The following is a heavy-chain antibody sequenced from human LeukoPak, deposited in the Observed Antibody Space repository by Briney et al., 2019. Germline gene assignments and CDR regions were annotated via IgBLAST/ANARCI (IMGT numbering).Heavy chain of an antibody. J-gene: IGHJ4*02. CDR3: ARSNVDTSMTQIDY. V-gene: IGHV1-18*01. CDR1: GYIFTTYS. CDR2: ISPYNGNT. Sequence: ASVEVSCKTSGYIFTTYSITWVRKAPGQGLQWMGWISPYNGNTNYAQRLQDRVTLTTATSTSTAYMELRSLISDDTAVYYCARSNVDTSMTQIDYWGQGTLVTVSS. D-gene: IGHD5-18*01.